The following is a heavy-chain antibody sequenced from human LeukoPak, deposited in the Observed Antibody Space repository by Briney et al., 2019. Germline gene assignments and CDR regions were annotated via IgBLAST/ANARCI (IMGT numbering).Heavy chain of an antibody. CDR2: ISGGGGNT. V-gene: IGHV3-23*01. Sequence: GSLRLSCSASGFAFSGFAMGWVRQAPGKGLEWVSSISGGGGNTYYADSVEGRFTVSRDNSKNTLYLQMNSLRAEDTALYYCARGRGGDYVPSRFDYWGQGTLVTVSS. J-gene: IGHJ4*02. CDR1: GFAFSGFA. D-gene: IGHD4-17*01. CDR3: ARGRGGDYVPSRFDY.